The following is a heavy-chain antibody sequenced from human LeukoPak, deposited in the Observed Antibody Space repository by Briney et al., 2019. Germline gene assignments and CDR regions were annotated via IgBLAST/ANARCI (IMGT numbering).Heavy chain of an antibody. V-gene: IGHV4-59*01. CDR2: IFYSVNT. Sequence: SETLSLTCTVSGGSINSYYWSWIRQPPGKGLEWIGYIFYSVNTNYSPSLKSRVTISLDTSKNQFSLNLRSVTAADTAVYYCARYGTTGTTGFYGMDVWGQGTTVTVSS. CDR1: GGSINSYY. D-gene: IGHD1-1*01. J-gene: IGHJ6*02. CDR3: ARYGTTGTTGFYGMDV.